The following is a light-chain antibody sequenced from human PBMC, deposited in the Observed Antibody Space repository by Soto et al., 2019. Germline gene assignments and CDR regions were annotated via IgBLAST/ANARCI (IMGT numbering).Light chain of an antibody. CDR1: QSVRSSY. V-gene: IGKV3-20*01. Sequence: EIVLTQSPGTLPLSPGERATLSCRASQSVRSSYLAWYQQKPGQAPRLLIYGASNRATGIPDRFSGSGSGTDFTLTISRLEPEDSAVYSCQQYDTSSWTFGQGTKVEIK. CDR2: GAS. CDR3: QQYDTSSWT. J-gene: IGKJ1*01.